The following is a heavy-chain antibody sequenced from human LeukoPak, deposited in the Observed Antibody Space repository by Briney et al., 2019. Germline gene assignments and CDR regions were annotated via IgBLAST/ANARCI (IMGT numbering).Heavy chain of an antibody. Sequence: PSETLSLTCAVYGGSFSGYYWSWIRQPPGEGLEWIGEINHSGSTNYNPSLKSRVTISVDTSKNQFSLKLSSVTAADTAVYYCARGANYYDSSGYHYYYYYYMDVWGKGTTVTVSS. CDR1: GGSFSGYY. D-gene: IGHD3-22*01. CDR3: ARGANYYDSSGYHYYYYYYMDV. V-gene: IGHV4-34*01. J-gene: IGHJ6*03. CDR2: INHSGST.